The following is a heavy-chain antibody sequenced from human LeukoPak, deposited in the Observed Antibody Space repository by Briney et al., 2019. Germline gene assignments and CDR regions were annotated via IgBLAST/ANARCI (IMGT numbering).Heavy chain of an antibody. CDR3: ARSNYGGTYWYFDL. Sequence: SETLSLTCAVYGGSFSGYYWSWIRQPPGKGLEWIGEINHSGSTNYNPSLKSRVTISVDTSKNQFSLKLSSVTAADTAVYHCARSNYGGTYWYFDLWGRGTLVTVSS. D-gene: IGHD4-17*01. CDR1: GGSFSGYY. J-gene: IGHJ2*01. V-gene: IGHV4-34*01. CDR2: INHSGST.